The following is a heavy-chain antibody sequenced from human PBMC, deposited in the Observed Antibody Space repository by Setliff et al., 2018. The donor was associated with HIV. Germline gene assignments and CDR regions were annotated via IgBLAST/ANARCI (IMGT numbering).Heavy chain of an antibody. CDR3: ARENGWLFGWFDP. CDR2: IYYSGST. CDR1: GGSISSYY. J-gene: IGHJ5*02. Sequence: SETLSLTCTVSGGSISSYYWSWIRQPPGKGLEWIGYIYYSGSTYYSPSLKSRVTISGDTSKNQFSLKLTSVTAADTAIYYCARENGWLFGWFDPWGQGTPVTVSS. D-gene: IGHD3-22*01. V-gene: IGHV4-59*06.